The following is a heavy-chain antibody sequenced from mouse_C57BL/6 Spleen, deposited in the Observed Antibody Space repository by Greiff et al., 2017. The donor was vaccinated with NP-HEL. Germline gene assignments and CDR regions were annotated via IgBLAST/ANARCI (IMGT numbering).Heavy chain of an antibody. CDR1: GFTFSSYA. V-gene: IGHV5-4*01. CDR3: ARGGGTNSYFDY. Sequence: EVQGVESGGGLVKPGGSLKLSCAASGFTFSSYAMSWVRQTPEKRLEWVATISGGGSYTYYPDNVKGRFTISRDNAKNNLYLQMSHLKSEDTAMYYCARGGGTNSYFDYWGQGTTLTVSS. CDR2: ISGGGSYT. J-gene: IGHJ2*01. D-gene: IGHD1-3*01.